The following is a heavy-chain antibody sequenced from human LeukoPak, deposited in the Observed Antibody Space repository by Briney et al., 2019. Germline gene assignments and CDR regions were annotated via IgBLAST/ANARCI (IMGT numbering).Heavy chain of an antibody. V-gene: IGHV4-4*07. CDR1: GGSIGSFY. Sequence: SETLSLTCTVSGGSIGSFYWNWIRQPPGKGLEWIGRIYTSGSTNYNPSLKSRVTMSVDTSKNQFSLKLSSVTAADTAVYYCARSAYSSGRTVFDYWGQGTLVTVSS. CDR3: ARSAYSSGRTVFDY. CDR2: IYTSGST. J-gene: IGHJ4*02. D-gene: IGHD6-19*01.